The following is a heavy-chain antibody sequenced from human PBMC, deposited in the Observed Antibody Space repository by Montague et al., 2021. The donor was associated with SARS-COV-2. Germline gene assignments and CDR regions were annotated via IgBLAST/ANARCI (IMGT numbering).Heavy chain of an antibody. Sequence: ETLSLTGAVYGGSFSGYYWSWIRQPPGKGLEWIGEINHIGSTNYNPSLNSLVTISVDTSKNQFSLKLSSVTAADTAVYYCARGRRILLWFGELFPGGGYYGMDVWGQGTTVTVSS. CDR2: INHIGST. V-gene: IGHV4-34*01. CDR3: ARGRRILLWFGELFPGGGYYGMDV. CDR1: GGSFSGYY. D-gene: IGHD3-10*01. J-gene: IGHJ6*02.